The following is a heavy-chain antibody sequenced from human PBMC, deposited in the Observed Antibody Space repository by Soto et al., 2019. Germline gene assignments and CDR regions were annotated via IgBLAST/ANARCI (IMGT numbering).Heavy chain of an antibody. D-gene: IGHD3-10*01. CDR2: IWYDGSNK. J-gene: IGHJ3*02. CDR1: GFTFSSYG. V-gene: IGHV3-33*01. Sequence: GGSLRLSCAASGFTFSSYGMHWVRQAPGKGLEWVAVIWYDGSNKYYADSVKSRFTISRDNSKNTLYLQMNSLRAEDRVVFYWARLLGSYYKVVVFDIWGQGKMVPV. CDR3: ARLLGSYYKVVVFDI.